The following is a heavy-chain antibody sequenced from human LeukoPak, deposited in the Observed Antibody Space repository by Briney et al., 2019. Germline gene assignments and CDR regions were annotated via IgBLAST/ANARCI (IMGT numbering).Heavy chain of an antibody. CDR1: GFTFSSYG. D-gene: IGHD6-13*01. J-gene: IGHJ6*03. CDR3: ARDGGIAAAKDYYYYMDV. V-gene: IGHV3-33*01. Sequence: GGSLRLSCAASGFTFSSYGMHWVRQAPGKGLEWVAVIWYDGSNKYYADSVKGRFTISRDNSKNTLHLQMNSLRAEDTAVYYCARDGGIAAAKDYYYYMDVWGKGTTVTVSS. CDR2: IWYDGSNK.